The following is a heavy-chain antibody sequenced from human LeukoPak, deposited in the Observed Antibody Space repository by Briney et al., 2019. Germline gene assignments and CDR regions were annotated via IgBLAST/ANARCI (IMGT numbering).Heavy chain of an antibody. J-gene: IGHJ4*02. CDR1: GGSFSGYY. CDR3: ARGRARVGAKPHFDY. V-gene: IGHV4-34*01. CDR2: INHSGST. D-gene: IGHD1-26*01. Sequence: TPSETLSLTCAVYGGSFSGYYWSWIRQPPGKGLEWIGEINHSGSTNYNPSLMSRVTISVDTSKNQFSLKLSSVTAADTAVYYCARGRARVGAKPHFDYWGQGTLVTVSS.